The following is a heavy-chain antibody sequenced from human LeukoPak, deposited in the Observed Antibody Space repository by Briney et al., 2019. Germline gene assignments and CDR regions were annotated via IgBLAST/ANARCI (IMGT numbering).Heavy chain of an antibody. Sequence: ASVKVSCKASGYTFTGYYMHWVRQAPGQGLEWMGRINPNSGGTNYAQEFQGRVTMTRDTSISTAYRELSRLRSDDTAVYYCARVYSSGIDYWGQGTLVTVSS. V-gene: IGHV1-2*06. D-gene: IGHD6-25*01. CDR2: INPNSGGT. CDR1: GYTFTGYY. J-gene: IGHJ4*02. CDR3: ARVYSSGIDY.